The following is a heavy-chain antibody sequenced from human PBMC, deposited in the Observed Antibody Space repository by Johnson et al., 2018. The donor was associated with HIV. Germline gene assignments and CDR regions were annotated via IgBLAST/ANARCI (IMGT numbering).Heavy chain of an antibody. Sequence: VQLVESGGGLVQPGESLRLSCAASGFTFSNYYMSWVRQAPGKGLEWVANMNQGASEKNYVDSVKGRFTISRDNAKNSLYLQMNSLRPEDTAVYFCARDSISCYSCAFDMWGQGTMVTVSS. J-gene: IGHJ3*02. CDR3: ARDSISCYSCAFDM. D-gene: IGHD2-2*01. CDR1: GFTFSNYY. V-gene: IGHV3-7*05. CDR2: MNQGASEK.